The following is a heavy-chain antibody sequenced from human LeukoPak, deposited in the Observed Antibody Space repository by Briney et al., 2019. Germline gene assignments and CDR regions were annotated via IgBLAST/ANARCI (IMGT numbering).Heavy chain of an antibody. CDR1: GGSISSYY. D-gene: IGHD6-6*01. CDR3: AGSRPSDAFDI. J-gene: IGHJ3*02. Sequence: PSETLSLTCTVSGGSISSYYWSWIRQPPGKGLEWIGYIYYSGSTNYNPSLKSRVTISVDTSKNQFSLKLSSVTAADTAVYYCAGSRPSDAFDIWGQGTMVTVSS. V-gene: IGHV4-59*01. CDR2: IYYSGST.